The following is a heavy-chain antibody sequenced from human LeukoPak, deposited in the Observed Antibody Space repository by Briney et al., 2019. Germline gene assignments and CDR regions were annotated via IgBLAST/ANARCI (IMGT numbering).Heavy chain of an antibody. Sequence: GGSLRLSCAASGFTFSSYGMHWVRQAPGKGLEWVAVIWYDGSNKYYADSVKGRFTISRDNSKNTLYLQMNSLRAEDTAVYYCARDGQQQLYFDYWGQGTLVTVSS. J-gene: IGHJ4*02. CDR1: GFTFSSYG. CDR2: IWYDGSNK. D-gene: IGHD6-13*01. V-gene: IGHV3-33*01. CDR3: ARDGQQQLYFDY.